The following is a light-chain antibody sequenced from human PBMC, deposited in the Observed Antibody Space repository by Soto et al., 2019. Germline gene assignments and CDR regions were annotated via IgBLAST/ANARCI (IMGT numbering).Light chain of an antibody. CDR3: QKANSSPIT. V-gene: IGKV1-5*03. CDR2: KAS. Sequence: DIQMTQSPSTLSASVGDRVTITCRASQSISSWLAWYQQKPGKAPKLLIYKASTLKSGVPSRFSGSGSGTDFTLTISSLQPEDFATYYCQKANSSPITCGQGTRLEIK. J-gene: IGKJ5*01. CDR1: QSISSW.